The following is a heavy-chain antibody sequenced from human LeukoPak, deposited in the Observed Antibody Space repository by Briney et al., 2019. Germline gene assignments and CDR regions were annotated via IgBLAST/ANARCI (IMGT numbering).Heavy chain of an antibody. CDR1: GGSISSSPYY. J-gene: IGHJ4*02. Sequence: SETLSLTCTVSGGSISSSPYYWGWIRQPPGKGLEWIASIYYSGSTYYNPSLKSRVTISEDTSKNQFSLKLSSVTAADTAVYYCARHGCSTSSCYTIDYWGQGTLVTVPS. D-gene: IGHD2-2*02. CDR3: ARHGCSTSSCYTIDY. CDR2: IYYSGST. V-gene: IGHV4-39*01.